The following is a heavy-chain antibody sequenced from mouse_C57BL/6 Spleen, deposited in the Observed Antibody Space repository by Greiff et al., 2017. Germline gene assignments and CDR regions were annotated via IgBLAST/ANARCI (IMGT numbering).Heavy chain of an antibody. CDR1: GYAFSSSW. V-gene: IGHV1-82*01. J-gene: IGHJ2*01. Sequence: QVQLQQSGPELVKPGASVKISCKASGYAFSSSWMNWVKQRPGKGLEWIGRIYPGDGDTNYNGKFKGKATLTADKASSTAYMQLSSLSSEDSAVYFCARRDWGGGDYWGQVTTLTVSS. CDR2: IYPGDGDT. CDR3: ARRDWGGGDY.